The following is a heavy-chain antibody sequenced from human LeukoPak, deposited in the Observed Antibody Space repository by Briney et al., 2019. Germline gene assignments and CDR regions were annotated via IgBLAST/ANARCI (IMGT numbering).Heavy chain of an antibody. Sequence: GGSLRLSCAASGFTFSSYWVSWVRQAPGKGLEWVANIKQDGSEKYYVDSVKGRFTISRDNAKNSLYLQMNSLRAEDTAVYYCAREGSSSLDYWGQGTLVTVSS. D-gene: IGHD6-13*01. CDR2: IKQDGSEK. J-gene: IGHJ4*02. CDR3: AREGSSSLDY. CDR1: GFTFSSYW. V-gene: IGHV3-7*01.